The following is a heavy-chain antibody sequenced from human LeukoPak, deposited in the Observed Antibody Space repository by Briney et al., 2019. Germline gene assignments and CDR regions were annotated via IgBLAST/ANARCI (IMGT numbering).Heavy chain of an antibody. J-gene: IGHJ4*02. Sequence: GGSLRLSCAASGFTFSSYAMSWVRQAPGKGLEWLSYISSSSNTIYYADSVKGRFIISRDNAKSALYLQMNSLRDEDTAVYYCARDGAGLGLWGQGTLVTVSS. D-gene: IGHD4/OR15-4a*01. CDR2: ISSSSNTI. V-gene: IGHV3-48*02. CDR1: GFTFSSYA. CDR3: ARDGAGLGL.